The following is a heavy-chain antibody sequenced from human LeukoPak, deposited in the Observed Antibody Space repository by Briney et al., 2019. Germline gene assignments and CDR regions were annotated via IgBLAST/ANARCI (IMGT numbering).Heavy chain of an antibody. Sequence: GGSLRLSCAASGFTYSISAMSWVRQAPGKGLEWVATISGNSITTYYADSLRGRFTISRDASKNTLYLQMDSLRAEDTAVYYCARVDYGDYGFDYWGQGTLVTVSS. CDR2: ISGNSITT. CDR3: ARVDYGDYGFDY. V-gene: IGHV3-23*01. J-gene: IGHJ4*02. D-gene: IGHD4-17*01. CDR1: GFTYSISA.